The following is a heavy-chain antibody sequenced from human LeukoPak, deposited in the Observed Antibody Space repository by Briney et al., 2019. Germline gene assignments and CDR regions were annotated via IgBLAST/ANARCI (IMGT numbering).Heavy chain of an antibody. CDR2: ISGSGSST. CDR1: GLTFSSYA. Sequence: PGGTLTLTCAASGLTFSSYAMNWVRQPPGKGLEWVGVISGSGSSTYYADYVKGSFSISRDNSKNTLYLQMNSLRAEDTAVYYCSKSPDPMTCFGVVRQGGQGTLVSVSS. J-gene: IGHJ4*02. CDR3: SKSPDPMTCFGVVRQ. V-gene: IGHV3-23*01. D-gene: IGHD3-3*01.